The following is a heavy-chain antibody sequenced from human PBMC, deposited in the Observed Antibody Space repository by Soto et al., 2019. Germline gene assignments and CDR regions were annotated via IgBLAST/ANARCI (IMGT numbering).Heavy chain of an antibody. D-gene: IGHD2-2*02. CDR1: GYTFTLFG. Sequence: QVQLVQSGAEVKKPGASVKVSCTTSGYTFTLFGITWVRQAPGQGLEWMGWISPYNGDTKYEEKIEGRVTLTTDTSTDTAYMELTSLTSDDTAEYYCARVGQYRYFDYWGQGTLVTVSS. CDR2: ISPYNGDT. V-gene: IGHV1-18*01. J-gene: IGHJ4*02. CDR3: ARVGQYRYFDY.